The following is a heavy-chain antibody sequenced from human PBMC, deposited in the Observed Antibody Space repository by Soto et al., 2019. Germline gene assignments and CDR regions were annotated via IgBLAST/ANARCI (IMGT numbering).Heavy chain of an antibody. CDR3: ARSSCTNGVCHYFDY. D-gene: IGHD2-8*01. Sequence: QVQLVQSGAEVKKPGASVKVSCKASGYTFTSYGISWVRQAPGQGLEWMGWISAYNGNTNYAQKLQGRVTMTTDTSTRTAYMELRSLRSDDTAVYYCARSSCTNGVCHYFDYWGQGTLVTVSS. CDR1: GYTFTSYG. CDR2: ISAYNGNT. J-gene: IGHJ4*02. V-gene: IGHV1-18*04.